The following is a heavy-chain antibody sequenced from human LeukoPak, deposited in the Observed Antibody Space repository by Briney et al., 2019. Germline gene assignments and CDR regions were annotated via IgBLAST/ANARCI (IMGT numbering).Heavy chain of an antibody. CDR2: IYTSGST. CDR1: GGSISSYY. J-gene: IGHJ5*02. V-gene: IGHV4-4*07. D-gene: IGHD5-18*01. CDR3: ARDGYSYGYSIRFDP. Sequence: SETLSLTCTVSGGSISSYYWSWIRQPAGKGLEWIGRIYTSGSTNYNPSLKSRVTMSVDTSKNQFSLELSSVTAADTAVYYCARDGYSYGYSIRFDPWGQGTLVTVSS.